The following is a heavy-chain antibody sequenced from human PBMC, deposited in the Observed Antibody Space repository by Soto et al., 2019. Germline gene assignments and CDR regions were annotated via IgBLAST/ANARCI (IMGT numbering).Heavy chain of an antibody. CDR1: GFTFSDHY. Sequence: GGSLRLSCAASGFTFSDHYMDWVRQAPGKGLEWVGRARNKVSGYTTAYAASVEGRFAISRDDSKNSLYLQMSSLKAEDTAVYFCARLMGTSLDLWGQGTLVTVSS. CDR2: ARNKVSGYTT. V-gene: IGHV3-72*01. J-gene: IGHJ5*02. D-gene: IGHD2-8*01. CDR3: ARLMGTSLDL.